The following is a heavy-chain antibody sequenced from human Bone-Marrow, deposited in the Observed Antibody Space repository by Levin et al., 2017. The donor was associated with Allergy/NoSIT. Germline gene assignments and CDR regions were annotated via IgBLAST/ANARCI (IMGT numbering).Heavy chain of an antibody. CDR2: ISGSSTYT. V-gene: IGHV3-11*03. Sequence: GGSLRLSCAASGFAFSDYYMSWIRQAPGKGLEWISFISGSSTYTNFADSVRDRFTISRDNAKNSLYLQMNSLRAEDTAMYFCARAIGYSSAWSDPDPDYWGQGTLVTVSS. CDR1: GFAFSDYY. CDR3: ARAIGYSSAWSDPDPDY. D-gene: IGHD6-19*01. J-gene: IGHJ4*02.